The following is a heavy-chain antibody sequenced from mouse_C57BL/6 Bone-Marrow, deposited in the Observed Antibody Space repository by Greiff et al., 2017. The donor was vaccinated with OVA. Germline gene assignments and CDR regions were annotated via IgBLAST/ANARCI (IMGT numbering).Heavy chain of an antibody. CDR2: INPDNGGT. Sequence: EVKLQESGPELVKPGASVKMSCKASGYTFTDYNMHWVKQSHGKSLEWIGYINPDNGGTSYNQKFKGKATLTVNKSSSTAYMELRSLTSEDSAVYYCARSGDGYPHWYFDVWGTGTTVTVSS. CDR3: ARSGDGYPHWYFDV. J-gene: IGHJ1*03. D-gene: IGHD2-3*01. CDR1: GYTFTDYN. V-gene: IGHV1-22*01.